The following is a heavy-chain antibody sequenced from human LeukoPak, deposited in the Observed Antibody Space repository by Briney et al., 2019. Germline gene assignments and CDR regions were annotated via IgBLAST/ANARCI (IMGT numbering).Heavy chain of an antibody. J-gene: IGHJ5*02. CDR1: GGSISSYY. CDR2: ISYSGTT. V-gene: IGHV4-59*01. CDR3: ARGRPITMVRGVITSQGT. D-gene: IGHD3-10*01. Sequence: SETLSLTCTVSGGSISSYYWSWIRQPPGKGLEWIGYISYSGTTNYHPSLKSRVTISVDTSKNQFSLKLSSVTAADTAVFYCARGRPITMVRGVITSQGTWGQGTLVTVSS.